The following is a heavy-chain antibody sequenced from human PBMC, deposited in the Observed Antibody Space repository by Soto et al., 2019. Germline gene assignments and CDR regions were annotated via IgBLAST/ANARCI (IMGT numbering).Heavy chain of an antibody. D-gene: IGHD5-12*01. CDR2: ISGSGGST. V-gene: IGHV3-23*01. CDR3: EKCEATILRYYYYYMDV. J-gene: IGHJ6*03. CDR1: GFTFSSYA. Sequence: GGSLRLSCAASGFTFSSYAMSWVRQAPGKGLEWVSAISGSGGSTYYADSVKGRFTISRDNSKNTLYLQMNSLRAEDTAVYYCEKCEATILRYYYYYMDVWGKGTTVTVSS.